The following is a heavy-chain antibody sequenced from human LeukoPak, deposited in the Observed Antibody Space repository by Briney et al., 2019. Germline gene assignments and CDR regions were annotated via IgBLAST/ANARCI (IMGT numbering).Heavy chain of an antibody. CDR3: ARGAGYEFDY. J-gene: IGHJ4*02. CDR2: IRYDGSNK. CDR1: GFTFSSYG. Sequence: GGSLRLSCAASGFTFSSYGMHWVRQAPGKGLEWVAFIRYDGSNKYYADSVKGRFTISRDNSKNTLYLQMNSLRAEDTAVYYCARGAGYEFDYWGQGTLVTVSS. V-gene: IGHV3-30*02. D-gene: IGHD5-12*01.